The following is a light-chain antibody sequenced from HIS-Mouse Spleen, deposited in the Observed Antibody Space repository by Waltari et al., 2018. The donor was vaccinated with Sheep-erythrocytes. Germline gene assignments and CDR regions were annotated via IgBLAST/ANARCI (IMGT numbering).Light chain of an antibody. CDR2: APS. CDR1: QSISSY. CDR3: QQSYSTPRT. J-gene: IGKJ1*01. Sequence: DIQMTQSPSSLSASVGDRATITCRASQSISSYLNWYQQKPGKAPKLLIYAPSSLQSGVPSRFSGSGSGTDFTLTISSLQPEDFATYYCQQSYSTPRTFGQGTKVEIK. V-gene: IGKV1-39*01.